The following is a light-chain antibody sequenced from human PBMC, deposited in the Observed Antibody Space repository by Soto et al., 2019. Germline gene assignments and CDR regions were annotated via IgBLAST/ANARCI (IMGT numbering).Light chain of an antibody. Sequence: QSVMTQPPSVSAAPGQRVTISCSGSSSNIGGNSVSWYQQLPGTAPKLLIYDDDKRPSGIPDRFSGSKSGTSATLGITGLQAEDEAIYFCSSSTNTNTLVIFGGGTKVTVL. V-gene: IGLV1-51*01. J-gene: IGLJ2*01. CDR3: SSSTNTNTLVI. CDR2: DDD. CDR1: SSNIGGNS.